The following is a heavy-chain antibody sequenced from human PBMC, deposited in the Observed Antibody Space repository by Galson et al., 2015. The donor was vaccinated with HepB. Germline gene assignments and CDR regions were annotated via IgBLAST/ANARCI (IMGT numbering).Heavy chain of an antibody. V-gene: IGHV1-18*04. D-gene: IGHD6-19*01. Sequence: SVKVSCKASGYTFTSYGISWVRQAPGQGLEWMGWISAYNGNTNYAQKLQGRVTMTTDTSTSTAYMELRSLRSDDTAVYYCARVRYGAVAGTRYYGMDVWGQGTTVTVSS. CDR2: ISAYNGNT. CDR1: GYTFTSYG. J-gene: IGHJ6*02. CDR3: ARVRYGAVAGTRYYGMDV.